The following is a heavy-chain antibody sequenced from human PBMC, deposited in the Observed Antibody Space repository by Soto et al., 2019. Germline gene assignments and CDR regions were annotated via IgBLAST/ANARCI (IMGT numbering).Heavy chain of an antibody. CDR2: ISYDGSNK. Sequence: GSLLLSCAASGFTFSSYAMHWVRQAPGKGLEWVAVISYDGSNKYYADSVKGRFTISRDNSKNTLYLQMNSLRAEDTAVYYCARGPSSLTRFDYWGQGTLVTVYS. CDR3: ARGPSSLTRFDY. J-gene: IGHJ4*02. CDR1: GFTFSSYA. D-gene: IGHD2-2*01. V-gene: IGHV3-30-3*01.